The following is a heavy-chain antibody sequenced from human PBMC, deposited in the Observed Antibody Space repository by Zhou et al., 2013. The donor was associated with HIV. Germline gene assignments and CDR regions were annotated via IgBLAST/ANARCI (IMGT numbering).Heavy chain of an antibody. CDR1: GYTFTDYY. D-gene: IGHD6-19*01. CDR3: ARSHKWLQLRYQGNFDS. CDR2: INPKVVA. J-gene: IGHJ4*02. Sequence: QVQLVQSGAEVKNPGASVKVSCKASGYTFTDYYIYWVRQAPGQGLEWMGWINPKVVAQTVHRFSGRLTLTRNTSNTTVYMELKRLTSEDTAMYFCARSHKWLQLRYQGNFDSWGQGTLVTVSS. V-gene: IGHV1-2*02.